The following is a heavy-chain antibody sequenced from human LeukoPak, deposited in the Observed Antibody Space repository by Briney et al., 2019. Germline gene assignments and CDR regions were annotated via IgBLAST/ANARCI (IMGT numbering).Heavy chain of an antibody. J-gene: IGHJ6*02. V-gene: IGHV6-1*01. CDR2: TYYRSKWYN. D-gene: IGHD2-8*01. Sequence: SQTLSLTCAISGDSVSSNSAAWNWIRQSPSRGLEWLGRTYYRSKWYNDYAVSVKSRITINPDTSKNQFSLQLNSVTPEDTAVYYCARDRGTGLGYCTNGVCYRRHYYYYYGMDVWGQGTTVTVSS. CDR1: GDSVSSNSAA. CDR3: ARDRGTGLGYCTNGVCYRRHYYYYYGMDV.